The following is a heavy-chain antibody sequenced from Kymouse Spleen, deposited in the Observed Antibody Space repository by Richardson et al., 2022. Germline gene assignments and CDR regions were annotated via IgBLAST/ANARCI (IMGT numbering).Heavy chain of an antibody. CDR3: TTGYYGSGSYRYYYYYYGMDV. CDR1: GFTFSNAW. V-gene: IGHV3-15*01. CDR2: IKSKTDGGTT. Sequence: EVQLVESGGGLVKPGGSLRLSCAASGFTFSNAWMSWVRQAPGKGLEWVGRIKSKTDGGTTDYAAPVKGRFTISRDDSKNTLYLQMNSLKTEDTAVYYCTTGYYGSGSYRYYYYYYGMDVWGQGTTVTVSS. J-gene: IGHJ6*02. D-gene: IGHD3-10*01.